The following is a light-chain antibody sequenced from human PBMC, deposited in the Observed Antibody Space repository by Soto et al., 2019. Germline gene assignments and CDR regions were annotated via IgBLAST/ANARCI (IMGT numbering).Light chain of an antibody. J-gene: IGKJ5*01. CDR2: RAS. CDR1: QSVSSN. Sequence: EIVMTQSPATLSVSPGDRATLSCRASQSVSSNLAWYQQKPGQAPRLLLYRASTKDTGIPARFSGSGSGREVSLTISSLQSEDFVVYYCQQYNNWPLITFGQGTRLEIK. V-gene: IGKV3-15*01. CDR3: QQYNNWPLIT.